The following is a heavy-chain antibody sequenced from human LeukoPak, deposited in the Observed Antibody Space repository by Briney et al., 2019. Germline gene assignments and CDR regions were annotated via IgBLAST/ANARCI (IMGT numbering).Heavy chain of an antibody. CDR2: IIPIFGTA. CDR3: ARDLKRSYSSGRYSWGTGSSNDY. D-gene: IGHD6-19*01. J-gene: IGHJ4*02. Sequence: ASVKVSCKASGGTFSSYAISWVRQAPGQGLEWMGGIIPIFGTANYAQKFQGRVTITADESTSTAYMELRSLRSDDTAVYYCARDLKRSYSSGRYSWGTGSSNDYWGQGTLVTVSS. CDR1: GGTFSSYA. V-gene: IGHV1-69*13.